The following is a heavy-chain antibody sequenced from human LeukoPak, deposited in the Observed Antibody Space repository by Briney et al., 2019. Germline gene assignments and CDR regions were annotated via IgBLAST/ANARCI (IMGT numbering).Heavy chain of an antibody. Sequence: SETLSLTCAVYGGSFSGYYWSWIRQPPGKGLEWIGEINHSGSTNYNPSLKSRVTISVDTSKNQFSLKLSSVTAADTAVYYCARGSFFRAAMVPYYYYYYMDVWGKGTTVTVSS. CDR2: INHSGST. D-gene: IGHD5-18*01. CDR3: ARGSFFRAAMVPYYYYYYMDV. J-gene: IGHJ6*03. V-gene: IGHV4-34*01. CDR1: GGSFSGYY.